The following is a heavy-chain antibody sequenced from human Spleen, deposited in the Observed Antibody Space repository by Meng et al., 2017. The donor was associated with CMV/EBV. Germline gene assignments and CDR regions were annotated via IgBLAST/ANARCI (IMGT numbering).Heavy chain of an antibody. Sequence: SETLSLTCAVYGGSFSGYYWSWIRQPPGKGLEWIGEINHSGSTNYNPSLKSRVTISVDTSKNQFSLKLSSVTAADTAVYYCARVWTRYLIRSWGQGTLVTVSS. CDR1: GGSFSGYY. CDR2: INHSGST. CDR3: ARVWTRYLIRS. D-gene: IGHD3-16*01. V-gene: IGHV4-34*01. J-gene: IGHJ5*02.